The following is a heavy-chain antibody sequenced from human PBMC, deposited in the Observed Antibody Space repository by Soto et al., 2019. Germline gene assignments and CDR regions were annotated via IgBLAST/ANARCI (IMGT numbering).Heavy chain of an antibody. D-gene: IGHD3-9*01. CDR2: IYYRGNA. CDR3: ARLEGLATISYYFDF. Sequence: QLQLQESGPGLVKPSETLSLTCSVSDDSINSDKYYWGWIRQPPGKGLEWIGSIYYRGNAYYNPSLQTRVTRSLDKSKSQFSLKLNSVTAADSAVYFCARLEGLATISYYFDFWGPGALVTVSS. CDR1: DDSINSDKYY. J-gene: IGHJ4*02. V-gene: IGHV4-39*01.